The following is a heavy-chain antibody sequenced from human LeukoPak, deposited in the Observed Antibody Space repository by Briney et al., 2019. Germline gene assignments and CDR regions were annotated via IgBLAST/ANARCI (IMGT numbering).Heavy chain of an antibody. J-gene: IGHJ3*02. CDR1: GFTFDDYA. CDR3: AKDIGYGGNSDHAFDI. D-gene: IGHD4-23*01. CDR2: ISWNSGSI. Sequence: GRSLRLSCAASGFTFDDYAMHWVRQAPGKGLEWVSGISWNSGSIGYADSVKGRFTISRDNAKNSLYLQMSSLRAEDTALYYCAKDIGYGGNSDHAFDIWGQGTMVTVSS. V-gene: IGHV3-9*01.